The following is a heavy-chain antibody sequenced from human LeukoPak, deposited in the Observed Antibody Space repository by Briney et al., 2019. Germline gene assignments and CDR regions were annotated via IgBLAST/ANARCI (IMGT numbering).Heavy chain of an antibody. CDR2: INSNSGGA. D-gene: IGHD3-16*01. Sequence: ASVKVSCKASGYTFTANYMHWVRQAPGQGLEYMGWINSNSGGANYAQKFHGRVTMTRHTSISTVYMELSGLTSDDTAVYYCARDLGGNALDIWGQGTVVTVSS. CDR3: ARDLGGNALDI. CDR1: GYTFTANY. V-gene: IGHV1-2*02. J-gene: IGHJ3*02.